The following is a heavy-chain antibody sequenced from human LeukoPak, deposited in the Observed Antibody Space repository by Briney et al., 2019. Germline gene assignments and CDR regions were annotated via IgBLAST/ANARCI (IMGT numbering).Heavy chain of an antibody. Sequence: PGGSLRLSCGASGFTFSSYWMNWVRHAPGEGLVWVSRMNSDGSSTSYADSVKGRFTISRDNAKKTLYLQMNSLRAEDTAVYYCTRENGGYKGYEDYWGQGPLVTVSS. D-gene: IGHD5-12*01. CDR2: MNSDGSST. CDR3: TRENGGYKGYEDY. V-gene: IGHV3-74*01. J-gene: IGHJ4*02. CDR1: GFTFSSYW.